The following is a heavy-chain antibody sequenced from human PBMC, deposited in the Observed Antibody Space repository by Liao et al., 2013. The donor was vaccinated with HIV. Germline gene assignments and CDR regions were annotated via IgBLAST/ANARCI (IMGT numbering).Heavy chain of an antibody. D-gene: IGHD4-23*01. CDR3: ARPTTVVTPNAFDI. CDR1: GGSISSGGYS. V-gene: IGHV4-30-2*05. J-gene: IGHJ3*02. CDR2: IYYSGST. Sequence: QLQLQESGSGLVKPSQTLSLTCAVSGGSISSGGYSWSWIRQPPGKGLEWIGYIYYSGSTDYNPSLKSRVTISVDTSKNQFSLKLTSVTAADTAVYYCARPTTVVTPNAFDIWGQGTMVTVSS.